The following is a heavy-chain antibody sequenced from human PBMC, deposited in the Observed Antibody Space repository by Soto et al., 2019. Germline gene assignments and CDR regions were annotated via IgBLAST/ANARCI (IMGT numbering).Heavy chain of an antibody. CDR3: ARGLGSSWYKGEDAFDI. CDR1: GGTFSSYA. D-gene: IGHD6-13*01. V-gene: IGHV1-69*06. Sequence: GASVKVSCKASGGTFSSYAISWVRQAPGRGLEWMGGIIPIFGTANYAQKFQGRVTITADKSTSTAYMELSSLRSEDTAVYYCARGLGSSWYKGEDAFDIWGQGTMVTVSS. J-gene: IGHJ3*02. CDR2: IIPIFGTA.